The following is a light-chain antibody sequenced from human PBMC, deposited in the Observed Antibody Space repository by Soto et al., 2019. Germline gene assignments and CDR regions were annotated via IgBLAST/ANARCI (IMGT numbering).Light chain of an antibody. CDR3: QQRHMWPIT. V-gene: IGKV3-11*01. CDR1: QSFRGL. CDR2: DAY. Sequence: EVVLTQSPVTLSLSPGERASLSCMASQSFRGLLAWYQQKPGQASRLLIYDAYNRATGIPPRFSGSGSGTDFTLTISSLEPEDSAVYYCQQRHMWPITFGQGTRLEI. J-gene: IGKJ5*01.